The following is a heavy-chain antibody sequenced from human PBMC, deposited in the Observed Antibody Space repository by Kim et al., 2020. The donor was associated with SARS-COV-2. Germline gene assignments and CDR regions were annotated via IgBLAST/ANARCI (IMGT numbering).Heavy chain of an antibody. CDR2: IATTNVV. D-gene: IGHD3-9*01. CDR1: GFTFSAHS. Sequence: GGSLRLSCAASGFTFSAHSMNWVRQAPGEGLEWISHIATTNVVYYADSVKGRFTISRDNAKSSLYLQMNSLRDEDTAVYYCARDLDWALDYWGQGALGTVSS. V-gene: IGHV3-48*02. J-gene: IGHJ4*02. CDR3: ARDLDWALDY.